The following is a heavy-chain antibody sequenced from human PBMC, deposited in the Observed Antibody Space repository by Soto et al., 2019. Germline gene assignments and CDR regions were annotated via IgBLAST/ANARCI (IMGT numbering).Heavy chain of an antibody. Sequence: PSETLSLTCTASGGSITSSSHFWGWVRQPPGKGLEWIGTICFTGNTYYTPSLKSRPTMSIDTSKNEFSLRLNSVTAADTAVYYCAGQTFTIAAASYGRSNWFDPWGPGTLVTVSS. CDR3: AGQTFTIAAASYGRSNWFDP. CDR2: ICFTGNT. V-gene: IGHV4-39*01. D-gene: IGHD6-25*01. CDR1: GGSITSSSHF. J-gene: IGHJ5*02.